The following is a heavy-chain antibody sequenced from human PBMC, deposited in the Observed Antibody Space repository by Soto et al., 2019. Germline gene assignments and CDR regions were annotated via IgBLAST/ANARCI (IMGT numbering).Heavy chain of an antibody. CDR1: GFTFSSYA. CDR2: ISGSGGST. V-gene: IGHV3-23*01. D-gene: IGHD4-17*01. Sequence: PWGSLRLFCAASGFTFSSYAMSWVRQAPGKGLEWVSAISGSGGSTYYADSVKGRFTISRDNSKNTLYLQMNSLRAEDTAVYYCAFATVRLGTWGYFDYWGQGTLVTVSS. J-gene: IGHJ4*02. CDR3: AFATVRLGTWGYFDY.